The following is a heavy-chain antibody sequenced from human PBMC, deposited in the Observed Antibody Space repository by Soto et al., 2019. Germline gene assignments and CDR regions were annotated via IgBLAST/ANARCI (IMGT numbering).Heavy chain of an antibody. Sequence: SETLSLTCTVSGGSISSYYWSWIRQPPGKGLEWIGYIYYSGSTNYNPSLKSRVTISVDTSKNQFSLKLSSVTAADTAVYYCARQFSPGLGGWLLGYYYGMDVWGQGTTVT. J-gene: IGHJ6*02. CDR1: GGSISSYY. D-gene: IGHD6-19*01. CDR2: IYYSGST. CDR3: ARQFSPGLGGWLLGYYYGMDV. V-gene: IGHV4-59*08.